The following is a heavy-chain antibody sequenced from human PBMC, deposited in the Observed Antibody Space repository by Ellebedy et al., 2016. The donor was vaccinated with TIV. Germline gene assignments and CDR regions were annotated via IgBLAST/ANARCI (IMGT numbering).Heavy chain of an antibody. Sequence: GGSLRLSCAASGFTFNKYAMAWVRQAPGKGLEWVSTTTGPADITVYADSVRGRFTISRDDSKNTLYLQMNSLRVEDTAIYYCAKDYRGSDPLFDSWGQGTLVTVSS. CDR3: AKDYRGSDPLFDS. D-gene: IGHD1-26*01. CDR2: TTGPADIT. J-gene: IGHJ4*02. V-gene: IGHV3-23*01. CDR1: GFTFNKYA.